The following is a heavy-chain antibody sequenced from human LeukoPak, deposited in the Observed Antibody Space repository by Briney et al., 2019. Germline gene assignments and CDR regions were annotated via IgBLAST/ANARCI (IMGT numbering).Heavy chain of an antibody. CDR2: IYYSGST. CDR3: ARSGVFTGYDAFDI. V-gene: IGHV4-59*08. CDR1: GGSISSYY. Sequence: SETLSLTCTVSGGSISSYYWSWIRQPPGKGMEWIGYIYYSGSTNYNPSFKSRVTISVDTSKNQFSLKLSSVTAADTAVYYCARSGVFTGYDAFDIWGQGTRVTVSS. J-gene: IGHJ3*02. D-gene: IGHD6-13*01.